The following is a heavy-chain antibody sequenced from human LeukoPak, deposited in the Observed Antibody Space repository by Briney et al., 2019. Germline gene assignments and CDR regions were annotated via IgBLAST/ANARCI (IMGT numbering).Heavy chain of an antibody. CDR1: GGSISSSSYY. Sequence: SETLSLTCTVSGGSISSSSYYWGWIRQPPGKGLEWIGNIYYSGSTYYNPSLKSRVTISVDTSKNQFSLKLSSVTAADTAVYYCARDSVVVVPAAPTENWFDPWGQGTLVTVSS. D-gene: IGHD2-2*01. J-gene: IGHJ5*02. CDR3: ARDSVVVVPAAPTENWFDP. V-gene: IGHV4-39*07. CDR2: IYYSGST.